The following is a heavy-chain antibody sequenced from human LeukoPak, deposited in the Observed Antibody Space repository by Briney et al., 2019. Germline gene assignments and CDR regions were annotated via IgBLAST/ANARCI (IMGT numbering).Heavy chain of an antibody. CDR1: EFSVGSNY. CDR2: ISSSSSYI. D-gene: IGHD6-13*01. J-gene: IGHJ4*02. CDR3: ARVSSSWHYFDY. V-gene: IGHV3-21*01. Sequence: GGSLRLSCAASEFSVGSNYMTWVRQAPGKGLEWVSSISSSSSYIYYADSVKGRFTISRHNAKNSLYLQMDSLRAEDTAVYYCARVSSSWHYFDYWGQGTLVTVSS.